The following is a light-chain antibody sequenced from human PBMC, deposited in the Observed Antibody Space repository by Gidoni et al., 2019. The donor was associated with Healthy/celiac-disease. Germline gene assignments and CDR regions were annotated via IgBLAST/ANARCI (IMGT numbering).Light chain of an antibody. J-gene: IGKJ1*01. CDR3: QQYDSTPWT. V-gene: IGKV4-1*01. Sequence: DLVMTQSPNSLAVSLGEQATINCKSSQSVLYSSNNKNYLAWYQQKPGQPPKLLIYWASTRESGVPDRFSGSGSGTDFTLTISSLQAEDVAVYYCQQYDSTPWTFGQGTKVEIK. CDR2: WAS. CDR1: QSVLYSSNNKNY.